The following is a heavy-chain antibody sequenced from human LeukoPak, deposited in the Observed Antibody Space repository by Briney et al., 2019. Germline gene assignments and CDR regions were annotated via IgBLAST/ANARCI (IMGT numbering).Heavy chain of an antibody. J-gene: IGHJ5*02. Sequence: ASVKVSCKVSGYTLTELSMDWVRQAPGKGLEWMGGFDPEDGETIYAQKFQGRVTMTEDTSTDTAYMELSSLRSEDTAVYYCATGRWGSSWYGWFDPWGQGTLVTVSS. V-gene: IGHV1-24*01. CDR2: FDPEDGET. CDR1: GYTLTELS. D-gene: IGHD6-13*01. CDR3: ATGRWGSSWYGWFDP.